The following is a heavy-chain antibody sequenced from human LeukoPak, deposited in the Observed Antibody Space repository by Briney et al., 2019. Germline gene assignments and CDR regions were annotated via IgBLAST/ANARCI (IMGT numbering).Heavy chain of an antibody. CDR1: GFTFRSYE. Sequence: GGSLRLSCAASGFTFRSYEMNWVRQAPGKGLDWVSYISSSGTTVYYADSVKGRFTVSRDNDKNTLYLQMNSLRAEDTAVYYCARSIKGDSDHWGQGTLVTVSS. D-gene: IGHD3-10*01. CDR3: ARSIKGDSDH. V-gene: IGHV3-48*03. J-gene: IGHJ4*02. CDR2: ISSSGTTV.